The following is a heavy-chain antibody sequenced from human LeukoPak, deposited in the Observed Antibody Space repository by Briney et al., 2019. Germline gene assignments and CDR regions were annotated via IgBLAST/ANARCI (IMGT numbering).Heavy chain of an antibody. V-gene: IGHV3-74*01. CDR2: INTDGSST. D-gene: IGHD4/OR15-4a*01. Sequence: PGGSLRLSCAASGFIFSSYWMHWVRHAPGKGLAWVSRINTDGSSTSYADSVKGRFTISRDNAKNTLYLQMNSLRAEDTAVYYCARRAGAYSHPYDYWGQGTLVTVSS. CDR3: ARRAGAYSHPYDY. CDR1: GFIFSSYW. J-gene: IGHJ4*02.